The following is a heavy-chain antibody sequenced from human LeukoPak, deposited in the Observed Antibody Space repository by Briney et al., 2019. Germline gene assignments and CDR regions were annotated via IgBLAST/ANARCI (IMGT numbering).Heavy chain of an antibody. Sequence: PGGSLRLSCAASGFTFSSYGMHWVRQAPGKGLEWVAVISYDGSNKYYADSVKGRFTISRDNSKNTLYLQMNSLRAEDTAVYYCAKDRGVGIAVAGTTVDYWGQGTLVTVSS. CDR3: AKDRGVGIAVAGTTVDY. J-gene: IGHJ4*02. V-gene: IGHV3-30*18. CDR2: ISYDGSNK. D-gene: IGHD6-19*01. CDR1: GFTFSSYG.